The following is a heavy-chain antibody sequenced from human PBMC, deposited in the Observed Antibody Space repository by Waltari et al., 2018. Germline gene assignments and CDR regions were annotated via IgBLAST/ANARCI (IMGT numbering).Heavy chain of an antibody. V-gene: IGHV3-23*01. CDR1: GFTFSSYA. Sequence: EVQLLESGGGLVQPGGSLRLSCAASGFTFSSYAMSWVRQAPGKGLEWVSAISGSGGSTYYADSVKGRFTSSRDNSKNTLYLQMNSLRAEDTAVYYCAKDYSSSPYYYYYGMDVWGQGTTVTVSS. CDR3: AKDYSSSPYYYYYGMDV. D-gene: IGHD6-6*01. J-gene: IGHJ6*02. CDR2: ISGSGGST.